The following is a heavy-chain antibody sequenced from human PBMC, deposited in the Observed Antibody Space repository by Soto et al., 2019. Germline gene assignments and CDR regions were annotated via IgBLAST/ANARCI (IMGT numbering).Heavy chain of an antibody. J-gene: IGHJ6*04. CDR3: PKDRTRIRRYVNYYYYCMDV. V-gene: IGHV3-23*01. CDR2: ISGSGGST. CDR1: GFTFSSYA. Sequence: PGGSLRLSCAASGFTFSSYAMSWVRQAPGKGLEWVSAISGSGGSTYYADSVKGRFTISRDNSKNTLYLQMNSLRAEDTAVYYCPKDRTRIRRYVNYYYYCMDVWGKGTTVTVSS. D-gene: IGHD3-22*01.